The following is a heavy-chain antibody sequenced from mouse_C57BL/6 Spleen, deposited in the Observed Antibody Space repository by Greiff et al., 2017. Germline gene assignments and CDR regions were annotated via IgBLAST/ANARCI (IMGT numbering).Heavy chain of an antibody. CDR1: GYTFTSYW. D-gene: IGHD2-5*01. Sequence: QVHVKQPGAELVKPGASVKLSCKASGYTFTSYWMQWVKQRPGQGLEWIGEIDPSDSYTNYNQTFKGKATLTVDTSSSTAYMQLSSLTSEDSAVYYCARDSNYLDYWGQGTTLTVSS. J-gene: IGHJ2*01. CDR2: IDPSDSYT. V-gene: IGHV1-50*01. CDR3: ARDSNYLDY.